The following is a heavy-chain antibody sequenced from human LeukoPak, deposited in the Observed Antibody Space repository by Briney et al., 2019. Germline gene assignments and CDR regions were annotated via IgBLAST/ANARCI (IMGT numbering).Heavy chain of an antibody. CDR2: ISSSSSYI. J-gene: IGHJ6*04. D-gene: IGHD3-10*02. Sequence: GGSLRLSCAASGSTFSNYNMNWVRQAPGKGLEWVSSISSSSSYIYYADSVKGRFTISRDNAKNSLYLQMNSLRAEDTAVYYCAELGITMIGGVWGKGTTVTISS. CDR3: AELGITMIGGV. CDR1: GSTFSNYN. V-gene: IGHV3-21*01.